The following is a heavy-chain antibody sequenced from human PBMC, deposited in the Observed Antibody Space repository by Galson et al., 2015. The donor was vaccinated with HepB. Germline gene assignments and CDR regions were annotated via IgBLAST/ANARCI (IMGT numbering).Heavy chain of an antibody. D-gene: IGHD1-26*01. J-gene: IGHJ5*02. CDR2: ISSSSSYT. Sequence: SLRLSCAASGFTFSDYYMSWIRQAPGKGLEWVSYISSSSSYTNYADSVKGRFTISRDNAKNSLYLQMNSLRAEDTAVYYCASQTSWGWFDPWGQGTLVTVSS. CDR3: ASQTSWGWFDP. CDR1: GFTFSDYY. V-gene: IGHV3-11*03.